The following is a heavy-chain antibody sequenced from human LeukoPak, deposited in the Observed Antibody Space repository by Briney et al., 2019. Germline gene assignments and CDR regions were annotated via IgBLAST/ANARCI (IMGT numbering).Heavy chain of an antibody. CDR2: INPSGGST. V-gene: IGHV1-46*01. Sequence: ASVKVSCKASGYTFTSYYMHWVRHAPGQGLEWMGIINPSGGSTSYAQKCQGRVTMTRDTSTSTVYMELSSLRSEDTAVYYCARDHPDSSGWYVGYNWFDPWGQGTLVTVSS. CDR1: GYTFTSYY. CDR3: ARDHPDSSGWYVGYNWFDP. J-gene: IGHJ5*02. D-gene: IGHD6-19*01.